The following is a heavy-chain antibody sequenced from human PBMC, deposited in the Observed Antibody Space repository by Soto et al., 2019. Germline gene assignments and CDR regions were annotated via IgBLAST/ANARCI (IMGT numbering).Heavy chain of an antibody. Sequence: SVKVSCKASGGTFSSYAISWVRQAPGQGLEWMGGIIPIFGTANYAQKFQGRVTITADESTSTAYMELSSLRSEDTAVYYCARAESNYYDSSGYRFDYWGQGTLVTVSS. D-gene: IGHD3-22*01. CDR2: IIPIFGTA. J-gene: IGHJ4*02. CDR1: GGTFSSYA. V-gene: IGHV1-69*13. CDR3: ARAESNYYDSSGYRFDY.